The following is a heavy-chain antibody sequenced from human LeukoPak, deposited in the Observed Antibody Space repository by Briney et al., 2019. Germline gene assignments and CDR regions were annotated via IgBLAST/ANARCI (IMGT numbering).Heavy chain of an antibody. CDR1: GGSIVSYY. CDR3: TRGAGWLIDY. V-gene: IGHV4-59*01. J-gene: IGHJ4*02. Sequence: SETLSLTCTVSGGSIVSYYWSWIRQPPGKGLEWIGYFHNSGTSTYNPSLKSRVTISAGTSKNQFSLKLNSLTTADTAVYYCTRGAGWLIDYWGQGILVTVSS. CDR2: FHNSGTS. D-gene: IGHD3-16*01.